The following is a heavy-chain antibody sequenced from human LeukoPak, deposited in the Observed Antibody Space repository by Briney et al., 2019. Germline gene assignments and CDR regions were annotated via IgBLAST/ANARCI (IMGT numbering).Heavy chain of an antibody. CDR3: ARGNAAMVRGVTSYYFDY. CDR1: GFTFSNYW. Sequence: GGSLRLSCAASGFTFSNYWMSWVRQAPGKGLEWVANIKQDGSEKYYVDSVKGQFTISRDNAKNSLYLQTNSLRAEDTGVYYCARGNAAMVRGVTSYYFDYWGQGTLVTVSS. CDR2: IKQDGSEK. V-gene: IGHV3-7*01. J-gene: IGHJ4*02. D-gene: IGHD3-10*01.